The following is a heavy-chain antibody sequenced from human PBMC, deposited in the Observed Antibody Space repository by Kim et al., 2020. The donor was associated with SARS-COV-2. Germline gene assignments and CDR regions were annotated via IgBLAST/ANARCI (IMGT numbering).Heavy chain of an antibody. Sequence: ASVKVSCKASGYTFTSFTIHWVRQAPGQSLEWMGWIKPGSGNTEYAEKFQGRVTITRDTSADIDYMDLSSLRSEDTALYYCARVEYSGYDSMASWGQGTL. CDR3: ARVEYSGYDSMAS. V-gene: IGHV1-3*01. D-gene: IGHD5-12*01. CDR2: IKPGSGNT. J-gene: IGHJ5*02. CDR1: GYTFTSFT.